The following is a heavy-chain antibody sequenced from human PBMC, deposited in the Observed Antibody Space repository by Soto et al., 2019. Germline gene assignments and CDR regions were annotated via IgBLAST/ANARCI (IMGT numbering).Heavy chain of an antibody. V-gene: IGHV4-59*08. CDR3: ARHLTGRVSGQDY. CDR2: IYSSGSP. J-gene: IGHJ4*02. D-gene: IGHD3-9*01. Sequence: QVQLQESGPGLVKPSETLSLTCAVSGGSISTYFWSWIRQPPGKGLEWIGQIYSSGSPNYNPSLNSRVTMSIDTSKNHLSPRLSSVTAAYTAVYYCARHLTGRVSGQDYWGPGSLVTVSS. CDR1: GGSISTYF.